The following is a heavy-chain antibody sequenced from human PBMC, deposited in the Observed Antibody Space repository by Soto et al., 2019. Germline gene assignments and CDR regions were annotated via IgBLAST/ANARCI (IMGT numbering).Heavy chain of an antibody. V-gene: IGHV4-34*02. CDR2: INPSGST. Sequence: QVQLQQWGAGLLKPSETLSLTCAVYGGSFSGYYWSWIRQPPGKGLEWIGEINPSGSTNYNPSLKSRVTISVDTSKNQFSLKVSSMTAADTAVYYCARVDTASDYWGQVTLVTVSS. J-gene: IGHJ4*02. CDR3: ARVDTASDY. D-gene: IGHD5-18*01. CDR1: GGSFSGYY.